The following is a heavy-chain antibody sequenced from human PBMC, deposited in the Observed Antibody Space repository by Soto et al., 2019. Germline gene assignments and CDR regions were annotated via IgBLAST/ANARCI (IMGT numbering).Heavy chain of an antibody. Sequence: QLQLQESGPGLVKPSETLSLTCTVSGASITSLYYYWGWIRQPPGKGLEWIGSSYHSGSTYYAPSLMSRVAMSVDTSKNQFSRKLISVTAAYTAVYYCARRGWGSSSFFGYWGQGTLVTVSS. D-gene: IGHD3-16*01. CDR1: GASITSLYYY. J-gene: IGHJ4*02. CDR3: ARRGWGSSSFFGY. V-gene: IGHV4-39*01. CDR2: SYHSGST.